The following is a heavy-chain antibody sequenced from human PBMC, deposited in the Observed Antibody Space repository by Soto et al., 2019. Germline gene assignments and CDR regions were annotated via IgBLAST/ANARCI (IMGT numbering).Heavy chain of an antibody. J-gene: IGHJ5*02. CDR2: IRYSGST. V-gene: IGHV4-39*01. CDR1: GDSISSSNYY. Sequence: SETLSLTCTVSGDSISSSNYYWGWIRQPPGKGLEWIASIRYSGSTFYNPSLKSRVTISVDTSKNQFSLKLNSVTAADTAVYSCARLSYDSSGSRVWWFDPWGQG. CDR3: ARLSYDSSGSRVWWFDP. D-gene: IGHD3-22*01.